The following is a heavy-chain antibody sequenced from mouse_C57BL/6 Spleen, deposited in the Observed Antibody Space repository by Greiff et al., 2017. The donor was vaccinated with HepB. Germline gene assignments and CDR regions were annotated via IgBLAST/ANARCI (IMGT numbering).Heavy chain of an antibody. J-gene: IGHJ4*01. CDR1: GYTFTSYG. CDR2: LYPRSGNT. CDR3: ARPSYYDYDEGYAMDY. D-gene: IGHD2-4*01. Sequence: QVQLKESGAELARPGASVKLSCKASGYTFTSYGISWVKQRTGQGLEWIGELYPRSGNTYYNEKFKGEATLTADKSSSTAYRELRRLTSEDSAVDFCARPSYYDYDEGYAMDYWGQGTSVTVSS. V-gene: IGHV1-81*01.